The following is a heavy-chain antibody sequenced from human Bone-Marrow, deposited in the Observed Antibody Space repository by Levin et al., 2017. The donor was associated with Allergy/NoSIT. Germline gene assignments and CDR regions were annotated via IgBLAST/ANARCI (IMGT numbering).Heavy chain of an antibody. CDR3: ARARVWGSHYYFDS. CDR1: GFTFGDYY. V-gene: IGHV3-11*01. CDR2: ITSTGSTQ. D-gene: IGHD3-16*01. Sequence: KAGGSLRLSCTASGFTFGDYYMTWIRLAPGKGLEWFSFITSTGSTQYYADSVKGRFTISRDNTNNSLSLQMNSLRAEDTAVYFCARARVWGSHYYFDSWGQGTLVTVSS. J-gene: IGHJ4*02.